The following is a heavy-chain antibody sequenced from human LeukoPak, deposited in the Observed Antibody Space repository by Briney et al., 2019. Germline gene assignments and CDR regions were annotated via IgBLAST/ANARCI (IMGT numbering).Heavy chain of an antibody. CDR3: ARTLDYDFWSGYVPMDV. CDR1: GYTLTELS. Sequence: ASVKVSCKVSGYTLTELSMHWVRQAPGKGLEWMGGFDPEDGETIYAQKFQGRVTMTRDTFISTAYMELSRLRSDDTAVYYCARTLDYDFWSGYVPMDVWGKGTTVTVSS. V-gene: IGHV1-24*01. CDR2: FDPEDGET. J-gene: IGHJ6*03. D-gene: IGHD3-3*01.